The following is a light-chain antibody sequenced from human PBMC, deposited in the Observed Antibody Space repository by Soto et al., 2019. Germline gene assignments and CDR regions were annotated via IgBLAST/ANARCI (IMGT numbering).Light chain of an antibody. CDR1: QGIRND. CDR2: TAS. J-gene: IGKJ4*01. Sequence: DIQMTQSPSSQSASVGDRVTITCRASQGIRNDLSWYQQKPGKAPKRLIYTASSLQSGIPSRFSGSGSGTECTLTISSLQPEEFATYYCLQHNSYPPTFGGGTKVEIK. V-gene: IGKV1-17*01. CDR3: LQHNSYPPT.